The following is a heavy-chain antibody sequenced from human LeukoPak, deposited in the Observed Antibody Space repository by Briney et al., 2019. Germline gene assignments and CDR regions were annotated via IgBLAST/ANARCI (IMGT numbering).Heavy chain of an antibody. CDR2: VTSYNGDT. J-gene: IGHJ5*02. D-gene: IGHD3-9*01. Sequence: GASVNVSCKASGYTFNNYGISWVRHAPGHGLEWMGWVTSYNGDTNYEQKFHGRVTMTTDTSTSTAYLELRSLTSDDTAMYYCAKEWHILSGRNWFYPWGQGTLVTVSS. CDR1: GYTFNNYG. CDR3: AKEWHILSGRNWFYP. V-gene: IGHV1-18*01.